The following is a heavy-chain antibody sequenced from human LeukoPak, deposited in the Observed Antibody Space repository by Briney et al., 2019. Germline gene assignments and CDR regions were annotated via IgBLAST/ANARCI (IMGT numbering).Heavy chain of an antibody. V-gene: IGHV4-34*01. CDR3: ARVPHRKGTDYDY. J-gene: IGHJ4*02. D-gene: IGHD1-1*01. CDR2: INHSGST. Sequence: SETLSLTCAVYGGSFSGYYWSWIRQPPGKGLEWIGEINHSGSTNYNPFLKSRVTVSVDTTKNLFSLKLSSVTAADTSVYYCARVPHRKGTDYDYWGQGILVTVSS. CDR1: GGSFSGYY.